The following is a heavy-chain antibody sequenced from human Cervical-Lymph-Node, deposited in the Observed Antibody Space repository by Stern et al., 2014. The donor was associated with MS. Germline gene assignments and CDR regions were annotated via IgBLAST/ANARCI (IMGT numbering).Heavy chain of an antibody. Sequence: QVQLVQSGAEVKKPGASGKVSCKASGYTFTGYYMHWVRQAPGKGLEWMGWINPNSGGTNYAQKFQGWVTMTRDTSISTAYMELSRLRSDDTAVYYCARDIAVAEYGMDVWGQGTTVTVSS. CDR1: GYTFTGYY. J-gene: IGHJ6*02. CDR2: INPNSGGT. V-gene: IGHV1-2*04. CDR3: ARDIAVAEYGMDV. D-gene: IGHD6-19*01.